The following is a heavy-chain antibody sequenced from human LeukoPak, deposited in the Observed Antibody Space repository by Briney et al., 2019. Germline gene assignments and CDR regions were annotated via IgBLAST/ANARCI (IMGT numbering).Heavy chain of an antibody. J-gene: IGHJ4*02. CDR1: GFTFSSYG. CDR2: IRYDGSNK. CDR3: AKDYDFWSGYPGD. V-gene: IGHV3-30*02. D-gene: IGHD3-3*01. Sequence: GGSLRLSCAASGFTFSSYGMHWVRQAPGKGLEWVAFIRYDGSNKYYADSVKGRFTISRDNSKNTLYLQMNSLRAEDTAVYYCAKDYDFWSGYPGDWGQGTLVTVSS.